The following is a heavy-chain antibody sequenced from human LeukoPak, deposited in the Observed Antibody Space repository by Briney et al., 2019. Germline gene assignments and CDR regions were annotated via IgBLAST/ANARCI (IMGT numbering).Heavy chain of an antibody. CDR2: ISAYNGNT. D-gene: IGHD5-18*01. J-gene: IGHJ3*02. CDR1: GYTFTSYG. Sequence: ASVKVSCKASGYTFTSYGISWVRQAPGQGLEWMGWISAYNGNTNYAQKLQGRVTMTTDTSTSTAYMELRSLRSDDMAVYYCARDRATAMADDAFDIWGQGTMVTVSS. V-gene: IGHV1-18*03. CDR3: ARDRATAMADDAFDI.